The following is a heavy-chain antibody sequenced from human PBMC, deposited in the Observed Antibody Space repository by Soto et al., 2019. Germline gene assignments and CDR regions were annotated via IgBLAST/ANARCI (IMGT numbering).Heavy chain of an antibody. D-gene: IGHD2-8*01. V-gene: IGHV3-33*01. J-gene: IGHJ4*02. CDR2: IWYDGSNK. CDR1: GFTFSSYG. Sequence: QVQLVESGGGVVQPGRSLRLSCAASGFTFSSYGMHWVRQAPGKGLEWVAAIWYDGSNKYYVDSVKGRFTISRDNSKNSLYLQMNSLRAEDTAVYYCARGCYKFAGTCDYWGQGTLVTASS. CDR3: ARGCYKFAGTCDY.